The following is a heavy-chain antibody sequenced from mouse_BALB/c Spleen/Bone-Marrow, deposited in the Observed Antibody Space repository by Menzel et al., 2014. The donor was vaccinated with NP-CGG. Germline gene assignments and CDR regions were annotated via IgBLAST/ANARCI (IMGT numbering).Heavy chain of an antibody. Sequence: VQLQESGSVLVRPGASVKLSCKASGYTFTNSWIHWAKQRPGHGPEWIGEIHPNSGNSNYNEIFKGKARLTVDSSSSTAYVDLSSLTSEDSAVYYCSRHHRFAYYFDYWGQGTTLTVS. J-gene: IGHJ2*01. CDR3: SRHHRFAYYFDY. V-gene: IGHV1S130*01. CDR2: IHPNSGNS. CDR1: GYTFTNSW. D-gene: IGHD3-1*01.